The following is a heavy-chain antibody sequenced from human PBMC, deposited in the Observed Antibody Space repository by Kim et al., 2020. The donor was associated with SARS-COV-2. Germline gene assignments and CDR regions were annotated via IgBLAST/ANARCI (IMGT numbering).Heavy chain of an antibody. Sequence: KSRVTISVDTSKNQFALKLSSVTAADTAVYYCARDGDPYCSGGSCYWFDPWGQGTLVTVSS. J-gene: IGHJ5*02. D-gene: IGHD2-15*01. V-gene: IGHV4-34*01. CDR3: ARDGDPYCSGGSCYWFDP.